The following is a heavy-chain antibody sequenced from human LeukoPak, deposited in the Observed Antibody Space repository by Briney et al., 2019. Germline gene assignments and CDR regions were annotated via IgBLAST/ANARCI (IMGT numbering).Heavy chain of an antibody. CDR2: IYDSGST. Sequence: SETLSLTCTVSGGSISSYYWSWIRQPPGKGLEWIGYIYDSGSTNYNPSLKSRVTISVDTSKNQFSLKLSSVTAADTAVYYCARVKAQYDFWSSTLSLFDYWGQGTLVTVSS. D-gene: IGHD3-3*01. V-gene: IGHV4-59*12. J-gene: IGHJ4*02. CDR1: GGSISSYY. CDR3: ARVKAQYDFWSSTLSLFDY.